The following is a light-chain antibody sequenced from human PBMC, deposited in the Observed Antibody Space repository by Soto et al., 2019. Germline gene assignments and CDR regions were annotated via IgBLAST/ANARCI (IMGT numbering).Light chain of an antibody. J-gene: IGKJ2*01. V-gene: IGKV3-15*01. CDR1: QSVSRN. CDR2: AAS. Sequence: EIVMTQSPATLSVSPRERATLSCRASQSVSRNLAWYQQKPGQAPRLLIYAASTRATGIPARFSGSGSGTEFTLTIRSLQSEDFAVYYCQQYNNWPYTFGRGTKLEFK. CDR3: QQYNNWPYT.